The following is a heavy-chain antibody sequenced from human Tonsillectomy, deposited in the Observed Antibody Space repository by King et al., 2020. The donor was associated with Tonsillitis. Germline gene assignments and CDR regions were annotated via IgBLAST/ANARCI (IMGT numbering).Heavy chain of an antibody. CDR2: ISYDGSNK. J-gene: IGHJ4*02. V-gene: IGHV3-30*18. D-gene: IGHD6-13*01. Sequence: QVQLVESGGGVVQPGRSLRLSCAASGFTFSSYGMHWVRQAPGKGLEWVAVISYDGSNKYYADSVKGRFTISRDNSKNTLYLQMNSLRAEDTDVYYCAKDNTAAGTGYFDYWGQGTLVTVSS. CDR1: GFTFSSYG. CDR3: AKDNTAAGTGYFDY.